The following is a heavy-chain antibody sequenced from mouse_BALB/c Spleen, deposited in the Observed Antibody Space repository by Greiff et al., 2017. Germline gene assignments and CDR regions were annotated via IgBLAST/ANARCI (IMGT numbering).Heavy chain of an antibody. CDR3: ARGIFITTVVYFDY. D-gene: IGHD1-1*01. CDR1: GYTFTSYW. CDR2: INPSNGRT. J-gene: IGHJ2*01. Sequence: QVQLQQPGAELVKPGASVKLSCKASGYTFTSYWMHWVKQRPGQGLEWIGEINPSNGRTNYNEKFKSKATLTVDKSSSTTYMQLSSLTSEDSAVYYCARGIFITTVVYFDYWGQGTTLTVSS. V-gene: IGHV1S81*02.